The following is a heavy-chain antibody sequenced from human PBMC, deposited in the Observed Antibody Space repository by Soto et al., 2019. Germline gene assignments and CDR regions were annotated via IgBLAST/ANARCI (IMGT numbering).Heavy chain of an antibody. Sequence: SETLSLTCTVSGGSISSYYWSWIRQPPGKGLEWIGYIYYSGSTNYNPSLKSRVTISVDTSKNQFSRKLSSVTAADTAVYYCAREGRYDGSGSYNWFDPWGQGTLVTVSS. CDR3: AREGRYDGSGSYNWFDP. J-gene: IGHJ5*02. V-gene: IGHV4-59*01. D-gene: IGHD3-10*01. CDR2: IYYSGST. CDR1: GGSISSYY.